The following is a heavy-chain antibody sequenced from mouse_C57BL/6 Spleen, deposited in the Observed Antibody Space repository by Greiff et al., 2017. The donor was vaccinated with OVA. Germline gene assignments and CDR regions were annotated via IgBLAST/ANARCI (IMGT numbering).Heavy chain of an antibody. V-gene: IGHV1-69*01. Sequence: QVQLQQPGAELVMPGASVKLSCKASGYTFTSYWMHWVKQRPGQGLEWIGEIDPSDSYTNYNQKFKGKSTLTVDKSSSTAYMQLSSLTSEDSAVYYCARGGRGGYFDVWGTGTTVTVSS. J-gene: IGHJ1*03. CDR2: IDPSDSYT. CDR3: ARGGRGGYFDV. CDR1: GYTFTSYW.